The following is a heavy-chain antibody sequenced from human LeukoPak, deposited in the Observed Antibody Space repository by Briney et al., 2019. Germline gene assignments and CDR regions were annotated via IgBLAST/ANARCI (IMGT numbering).Heavy chain of an antibody. CDR1: GFTFSSYG. CDR2: ISYDGSNK. Sequence: GGSLRLSCAASGFTFSSYGMHWVRQAPGKGLEWVAVISYDGSNKYYADSVKGRFTISRDNSKNTLYLQMNSLRAEDTAVYYCAKDCGIGQNEYYGMDVWGQGTTVTVSS. CDR3: AKDCGIGQNEYYGMDV. J-gene: IGHJ6*02. V-gene: IGHV3-30*18. D-gene: IGHD2-21*01.